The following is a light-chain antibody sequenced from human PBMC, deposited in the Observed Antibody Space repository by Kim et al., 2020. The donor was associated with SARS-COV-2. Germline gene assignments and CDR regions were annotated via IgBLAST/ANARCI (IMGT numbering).Light chain of an antibody. Sequence: QSLTISCTGTNSDVGGYNYVSWYQQHPGNAPKVMIYDVSNRPSGVYTRFSGSKSGNTASLTISGLQAEDEADYYCSSFTNSITLDVFGTGTKVTVL. V-gene: IGLV2-14*03. J-gene: IGLJ1*01. CDR1: NSDVGGYNY. CDR2: DVS. CDR3: SSFTNSITLDV.